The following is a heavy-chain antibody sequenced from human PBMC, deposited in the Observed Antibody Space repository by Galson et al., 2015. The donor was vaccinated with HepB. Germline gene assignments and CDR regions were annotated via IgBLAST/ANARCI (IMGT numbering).Heavy chain of an antibody. CDR1: GFTFSNYA. V-gene: IGHV3-23*01. J-gene: IGHJ6*03. CDR2: ISGSGGST. Sequence: SLRLSCAASGFTFSNYAMSWVRQAPGKGLEWVSAISGSGGSTYYADAVKGRFTISRDNSKNTLNVQMTSLRAEDTAVYYCAKYYGDYPYYYHYMDVWGKGTTVTVSS. D-gene: IGHD4-17*01. CDR3: AKYYGDYPYYYHYMDV.